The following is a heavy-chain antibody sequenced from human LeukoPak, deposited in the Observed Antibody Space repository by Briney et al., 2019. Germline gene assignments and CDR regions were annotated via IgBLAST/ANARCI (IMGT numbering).Heavy chain of an antibody. CDR3: ARDKDWCFDY. V-gene: IGHV3-48*01. Sequence: GGSLRLSCAASGFTFSSYSMNWVRQAPGKGLEWLSYISGSGVIISYADSVKGRFTISRDNAKNSLYLQMDSLRAEDTAVYYCARDKDWCFDYWGQGNLVTVSS. D-gene: IGHD3/OR15-3a*01. J-gene: IGHJ4*02. CDR2: ISGSGVII. CDR1: GFTFSSYS.